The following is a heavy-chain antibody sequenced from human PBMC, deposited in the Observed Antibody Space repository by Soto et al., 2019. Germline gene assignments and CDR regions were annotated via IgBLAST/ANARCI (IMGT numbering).Heavy chain of an antibody. V-gene: IGHV3-48*01. D-gene: IGHD2-15*01. CDR3: ARAGSRYCSGGSCATLGLY. J-gene: IGHJ4*02. CDR1: GFTFSSYS. CDR2: ISSSSSTI. Sequence: EVQVVESGGGLVQPGGSLRLSCAASGFTFSSYSMNWVRQAPGKGLEWVSYISSSSSTIYYADSVKGRFTISRDNAKNSLYLQMNSLRAEDTAVYYCARAGSRYCSGGSCATLGLYWGQGTLVTVSS.